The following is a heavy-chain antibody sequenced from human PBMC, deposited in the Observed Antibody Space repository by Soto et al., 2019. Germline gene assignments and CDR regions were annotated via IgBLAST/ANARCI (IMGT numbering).Heavy chain of an antibody. D-gene: IGHD5-12*01. CDR2: IYYSGST. CDR1: GGSISSSGYY. V-gene: IGHV4-39*01. CDR3: AGQPIGYSRYDSDY. Sequence: PSETLSLTCTVSGGSISSSGYYWGWIRQPPGKGLEWIGSIYYSGSTYYNPSLKSRVTISVDTSKNQFSLKLSSVTAADTAVFYCAGQPIGYSRYDSDYWGQGTLVTGSA. J-gene: IGHJ4*02.